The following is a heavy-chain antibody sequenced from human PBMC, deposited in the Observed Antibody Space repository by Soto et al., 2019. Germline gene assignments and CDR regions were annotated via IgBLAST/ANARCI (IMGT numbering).Heavy chain of an antibody. J-gene: IGHJ5*02. Sequence: SETLSLTCSVSGAALNSGNFYWSWIRQVPGKGLEWIGHIYVTGAVDYNPSLRDRITISQDTSERQFSLNLRLVTAADTAVYYCARLRIATNNYKWFDPWGQGTLVTVSS. CDR3: ARLRIATNNYKWFDP. V-gene: IGHV4-31*03. D-gene: IGHD2-21*01. CDR1: GAALNSGNFY. CDR2: IYVTGAV.